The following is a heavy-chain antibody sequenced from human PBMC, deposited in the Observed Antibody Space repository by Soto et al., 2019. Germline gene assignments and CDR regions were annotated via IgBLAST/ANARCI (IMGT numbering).Heavy chain of an antibody. CDR2: ISDSGGST. Sequence: PGGSLRLSCAASGLTFSSNAMSWVRQAPGKGLEWVSTISDSGGSTYYADSVKGRFTISRDNSKNTAYLQMNSLKTEDTAVYYCTRQGPRDGYNWGFDYWGQGTLVTVSS. J-gene: IGHJ4*02. D-gene: IGHD5-12*01. V-gene: IGHV3-23*01. CDR3: TRQGPRDGYNWGFDY. CDR1: GLTFSSNA.